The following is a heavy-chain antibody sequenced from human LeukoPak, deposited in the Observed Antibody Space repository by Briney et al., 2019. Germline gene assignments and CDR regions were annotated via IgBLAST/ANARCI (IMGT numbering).Heavy chain of an antibody. CDR1: GGSISSYY. J-gene: IGHJ4*02. CDR2: IYYSGST. V-gene: IGHV4-59*08. D-gene: IGHD6-13*01. CDR3: ARGIAAAADY. Sequence: SETLSLTCTVSGGSISSYYWSWIRQPPGKGLEWIGYIYYSGSTNHNPSLKSRVTISVDTSKNQFSLKLSSVTAADTAVYYCARGIAAAADYWGQGTLVTVSS.